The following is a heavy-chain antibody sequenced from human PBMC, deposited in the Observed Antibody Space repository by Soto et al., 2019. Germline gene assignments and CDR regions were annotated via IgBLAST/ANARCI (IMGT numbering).Heavy chain of an antibody. CDR2: IIPIFGTA. Sequence: QVQLVQSGAEVKKPGSSVKVSCKASGGTFSSYAISWVRQAPGQGREWMGGIIPIFGTANYAQKFQGRVTITADESTSTAYMELSSLRSEDTAVYYCARGDLYGGNSGDAFDIWGQGTMVTVSS. CDR1: GGTFSSYA. D-gene: IGHD2-21*02. J-gene: IGHJ3*02. V-gene: IGHV1-69*12. CDR3: ARGDLYGGNSGDAFDI.